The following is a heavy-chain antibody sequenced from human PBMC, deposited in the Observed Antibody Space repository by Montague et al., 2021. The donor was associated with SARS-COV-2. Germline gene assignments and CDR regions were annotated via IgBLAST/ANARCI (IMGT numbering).Heavy chain of an antibody. Sequence: SETLSLTCTVSGGSISSYYWSWIRQPAVKGLEWIGRIYTSGTTNYNPSLKSRVTMSVDTSKNQFSLKLSSVTAADTAVYYCAGGSGIINFYNSGMDVWGQGTTVTVSS. J-gene: IGHJ6*02. CDR3: AGGSGIINFYNSGMDV. V-gene: IGHV4-4*07. D-gene: IGHD3-10*01. CDR2: IYTSGTT. CDR1: GGSISSYY.